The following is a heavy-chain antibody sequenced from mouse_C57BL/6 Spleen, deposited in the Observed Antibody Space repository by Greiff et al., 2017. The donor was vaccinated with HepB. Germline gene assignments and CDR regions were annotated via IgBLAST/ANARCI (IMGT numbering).Heavy chain of an antibody. CDR3: ARTAYYAMDY. CDR1: GFTFSDYG. CDR2: ISSGSSTN. Sequence: EVKLMESGGGLVKPGGSLKLSCAASGFTFSDYGMHWVRQAPEKGLEWVAYISSGSSTNYYADTVKGRFTISRDNAKNTLFLQMTSLRSEDTAMYYCARTAYYAMDYWGQGTSVTVSS. V-gene: IGHV5-17*01. J-gene: IGHJ4*01.